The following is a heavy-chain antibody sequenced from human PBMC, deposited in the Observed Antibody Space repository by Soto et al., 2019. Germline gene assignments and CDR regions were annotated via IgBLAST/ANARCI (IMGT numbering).Heavy chain of an antibody. Sequence: TSETLSLTCTVSGGSISSCGYYWSWIRQHPGKGLEWIGYIYYSGSTYYNPSLKSRVTISVDTSKNQFSLKLSSVTAADTAVYYCARTPLWIGDDSKAFDIWGQGTMVTVS. D-gene: IGHD3-10*01. CDR3: ARTPLWIGDDSKAFDI. CDR2: IYYSGST. CDR1: GGSISSCGYY. V-gene: IGHV4-31*03. J-gene: IGHJ3*02.